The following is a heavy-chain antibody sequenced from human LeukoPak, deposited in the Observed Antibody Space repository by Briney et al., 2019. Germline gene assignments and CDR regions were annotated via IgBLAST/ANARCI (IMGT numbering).Heavy chain of an antibody. CDR1: GFTFSSYW. CDR2: IKQDGSEK. CDR3: ARVVGTYLTGYYGYYFDY. J-gene: IGHJ4*02. Sequence: GGSLRLSCAASGFTFSSYWMSWVRQAPGKGLEWVANIKQDGSEKYYVDSVKGRFTISRDSAKNSLYLQMNSLRAEDTAVHYCARVVGTYLTGYYGYYFDYWGQGTLVTVSS. D-gene: IGHD3-9*01. V-gene: IGHV3-7*01.